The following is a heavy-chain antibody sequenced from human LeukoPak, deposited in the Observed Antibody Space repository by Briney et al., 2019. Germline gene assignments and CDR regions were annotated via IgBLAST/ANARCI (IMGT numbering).Heavy chain of an antibody. D-gene: IGHD3-10*01. CDR3: AKDFDYGSGSYYNL. CDR2: ISWNSGSI. J-gene: IGHJ4*02. Sequence: GGSLRLSCAASGFTFDDYAMHWVRQAPGKGLEWVSGISWNSGSIGYADSVKGRFTISRDNAKNSLYLQMNSLRAEDTALYCCAKDFDYGSGSYYNLWGQGTLVTVSS. V-gene: IGHV3-9*01. CDR1: GFTFDDYA.